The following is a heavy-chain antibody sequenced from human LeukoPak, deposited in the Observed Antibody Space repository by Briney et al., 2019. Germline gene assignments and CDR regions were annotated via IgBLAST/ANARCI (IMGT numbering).Heavy chain of an antibody. CDR3: AKRGFIAGNPTDFDY. CDR2: ISGSGSST. CDR1: GFTFSSYG. J-gene: IGHJ4*02. Sequence: GGSLRLSCAASGFTFSSYGMSWVRQAPGKGLEGVSRISGSGSSTYYADSVKGRFTISRHNSKNTLHLQMNSLRAEDTAVYYCAKRGFIAGNPTDFDYWGQGTLVTVSS. V-gene: IGHV3-23*01. D-gene: IGHD6-13*01.